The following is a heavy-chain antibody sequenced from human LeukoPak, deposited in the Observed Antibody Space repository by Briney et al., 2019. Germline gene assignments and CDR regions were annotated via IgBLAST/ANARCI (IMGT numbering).Heavy chain of an antibody. D-gene: IGHD2-2*01. J-gene: IGHJ4*02. CDR2: ISGTGGST. CDR3: VKGLSSTSKYYFDY. CDR1: EFTFRSYA. V-gene: IGHV3-23*01. Sequence: GGSLRLSCVASEFTFRSYATSWVRQAPGKGLEWVSSISGTGGSTYYADSVKGRFTISRDDSMNTLYLQMNSLRVEDTALYYCVKGLSSTSKYYFDYWGQGTLVTVSS.